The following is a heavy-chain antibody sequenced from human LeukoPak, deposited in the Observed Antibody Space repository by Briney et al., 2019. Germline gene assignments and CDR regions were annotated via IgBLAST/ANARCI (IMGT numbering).Heavy chain of an antibody. CDR3: ARGMRSASGTYYHAFDS. Sequence: GGSLRLSCAASGFTFDDYGMSWVRQAPGKGLEWVSGINWNGGSTGYADSVKGRFTISRDNAKNSLYLQMNSLRAGDTAVYYCARGMRSASGTYYHAFDSWGQGTLVTVSS. CDR1: GFTFDDYG. J-gene: IGHJ4*02. CDR2: INWNGGST. D-gene: IGHD3-10*01. V-gene: IGHV3-20*04.